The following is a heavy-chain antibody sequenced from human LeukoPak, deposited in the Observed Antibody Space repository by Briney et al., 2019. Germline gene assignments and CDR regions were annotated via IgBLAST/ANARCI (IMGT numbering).Heavy chain of an antibody. CDR1: GGTFSSYA. CDR2: IIPILGIA. Sequence: GASVKVSCKASGGTFSSYAISWVRQAPGQGLEWMGRIIPILGIANYAQKFQGRVTITADKSTSTAYMELSSLRSEDTAVYYCARRSWFGESDAFDIWGQGTMVTVSS. V-gene: IGHV1-69*04. D-gene: IGHD3-10*01. CDR3: ARRSWFGESDAFDI. J-gene: IGHJ3*02.